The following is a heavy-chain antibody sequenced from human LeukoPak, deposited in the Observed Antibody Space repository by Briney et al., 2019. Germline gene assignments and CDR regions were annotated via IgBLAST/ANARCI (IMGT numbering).Heavy chain of an antibody. CDR1: GGSFSGYY. Sequence: SETLSLTCAVYGGSFSGYYWSWIRQPPGKGLEWIGEINHSGSTNYNPSLKSRVTISVDTSKNQFSLKLSPVTAADTAVYYCARGRVLRFLEWLSDKPPYYFDYWGQGTLVTVSS. CDR2: INHSGST. CDR3: ARGRVLRFLEWLSDKPPYYFDY. D-gene: IGHD3-3*01. J-gene: IGHJ4*02. V-gene: IGHV4-34*01.